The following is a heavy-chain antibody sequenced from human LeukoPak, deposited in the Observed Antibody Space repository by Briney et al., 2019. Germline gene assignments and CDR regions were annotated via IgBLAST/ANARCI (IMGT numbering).Heavy chain of an antibody. CDR3: AREKFADLDY. Sequence: GGSLRLSCAASGFTFSSYSMNWVRQAPGKGLEWVSYISSSSSTIYYADSVKGRFTISRDNAKNSLYLQMNSLGAEDTAVYYCAREKFADLDYWGQGTLVTVSS. J-gene: IGHJ4*02. V-gene: IGHV3-48*04. CDR2: ISSSSSTI. CDR1: GFTFSSYS.